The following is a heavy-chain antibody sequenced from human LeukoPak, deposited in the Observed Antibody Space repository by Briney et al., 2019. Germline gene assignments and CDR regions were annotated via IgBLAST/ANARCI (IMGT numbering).Heavy chain of an antibody. Sequence: ASVKVSCKASGYIFTGYYMHWVRQAPGQGLEWMGWINPNSGGTNYAQKFQGRVTMTRDTSISTAYMELSRLRSDDTGVYYCARDGGWVMVTEIEYWGQGVLVTVSS. CDR1: GYIFTGYY. CDR3: ARDGGWVMVTEIEY. V-gene: IGHV1-2*02. D-gene: IGHD3-16*01. CDR2: INPNSGGT. J-gene: IGHJ4*02.